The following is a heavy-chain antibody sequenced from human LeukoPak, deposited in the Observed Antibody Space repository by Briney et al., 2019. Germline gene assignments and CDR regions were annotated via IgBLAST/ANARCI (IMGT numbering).Heavy chain of an antibody. J-gene: IGHJ4*02. V-gene: IGHV3-48*03. CDR3: ARGRFGLD. CDR1: GFTFSTLE. D-gene: IGHD3-10*01. CDR2: ISSSGSTI. Sequence: RAGGSLRLSCAASGFTFSTLETTWVRQAPGKGLEWVSYISSSGSTIYYADSVKGRFTISRDNAKNSLYLQMNSLRVEDTAIYHCARGRFGLDWGQGTLVTVSS.